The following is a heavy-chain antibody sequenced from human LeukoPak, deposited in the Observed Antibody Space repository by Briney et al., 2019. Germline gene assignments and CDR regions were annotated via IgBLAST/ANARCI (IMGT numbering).Heavy chain of an antibody. CDR3: ARLGAFVLYYDSSGYFDS. D-gene: IGHD3-22*01. CDR1: GYTFTDHH. CDR2: INPKSGGT. V-gene: IGHV1-2*02. Sequence: ASVKVPCKASGYTFTDHHMHWVRQAPGQGLEWMGWINPKSGGTNYAQKFQGRVTMSRDTSISTTYMELSSLRSDDTAVYYCARLGAFVLYYDSSGYFDSWGQGTLVTVSS. J-gene: IGHJ4*02.